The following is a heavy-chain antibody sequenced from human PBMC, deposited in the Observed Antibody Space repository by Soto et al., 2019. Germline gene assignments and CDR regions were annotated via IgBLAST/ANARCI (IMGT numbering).Heavy chain of an antibody. D-gene: IGHD5-18*01. J-gene: IGHJ4*02. Sequence: QVQLVQSGAEVKKPGASVKVSCKASGYTFTSYAMHWVRQAPGQRLEWMGWINAGNGNTKYSQKFPGRGTITRDTSASTAYMELSSLRSEDTAVDYCARDPGYSYGYNWGKGTLVTVSS. CDR2: INAGNGNT. CDR1: GYTFTSYA. CDR3: ARDPGYSYGYN. V-gene: IGHV1-3*01.